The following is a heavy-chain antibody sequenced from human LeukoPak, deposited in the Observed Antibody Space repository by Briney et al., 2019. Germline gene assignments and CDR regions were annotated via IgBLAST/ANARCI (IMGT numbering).Heavy chain of an antibody. CDR3: ARDHGGNFWFDP. CDR1: GSTFSSYS. D-gene: IGHD4-23*01. CDR2: ISSSSSYI. J-gene: IGHJ5*02. V-gene: IGHV3-21*01. Sequence: GGSLRLSCAASGSTFSSYSMNWVRQAPGKGLEWVSSISSSSSYIYYADSVKGRFTISRDNAKNSLYLQMNSLRAEDTAVYYCARDHGGNFWFDPWGQGTLVTVSS.